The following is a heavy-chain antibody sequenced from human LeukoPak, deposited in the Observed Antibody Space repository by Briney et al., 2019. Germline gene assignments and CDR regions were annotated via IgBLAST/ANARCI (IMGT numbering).Heavy chain of an antibody. J-gene: IGHJ4*02. D-gene: IGHD4-23*01. Sequence: PGESLRLSCAASGFTFTSYAMNWVRQAPGKGLEWVSGISANGISTNYADSVKGRFTISRDNSKNTLYLQMNSLRAGDTAIYYCARGRWPGGHFDYWGQGTLVTVSS. V-gene: IGHV3-23*01. CDR2: ISANGIST. CDR3: ARGRWPGGHFDY. CDR1: GFTFTSYA.